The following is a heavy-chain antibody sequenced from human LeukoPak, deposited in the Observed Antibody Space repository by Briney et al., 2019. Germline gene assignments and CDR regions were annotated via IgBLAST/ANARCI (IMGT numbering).Heavy chain of an antibody. CDR3: ATVAGTSRSFVFDY. V-gene: IGHV3-7*01. CDR2: IKQDGSEK. J-gene: IGHJ4*02. CDR1: GFTFSSYW. D-gene: IGHD6-13*01. Sequence: HPGGSLRLSCAASGFTFSSYWMSWVRQAPGKGLEWVANIKQDGSEKYYVDSVKDRFTISRDNAKNSLYLQMNSLRAEDTAVYYCATVAGTSRSFVFDYWGQGTLVTVSS.